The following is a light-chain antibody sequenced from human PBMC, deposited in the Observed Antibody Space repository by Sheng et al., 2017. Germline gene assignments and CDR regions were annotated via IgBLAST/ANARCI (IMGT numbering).Light chain of an antibody. CDR3: QQYNKWPDT. CDR2: AAS. V-gene: IGKV3D-15*01. J-gene: IGKJ2*01. Sequence: IVLTQSPATLSLSPGERATLSCRASQSVSSSLGWYQQIPGRAPRLLIYAASNRATGIPARFSGSGSGTEFTLTISSLQSEDFVIYYCQQYNKWPDTFGQGTKLE. CDR1: QSVSSS.